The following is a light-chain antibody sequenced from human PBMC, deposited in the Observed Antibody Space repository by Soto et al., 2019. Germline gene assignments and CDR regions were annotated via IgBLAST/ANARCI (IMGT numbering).Light chain of an antibody. CDR1: QXISSW. J-gene: IGKJ1*01. Sequence: DIQMTQSPSTLSASVGDRVTITCRASQXISSWLAWYQQKPGKAPKLLIYKASSLESGVPSRFSGSGSGTEFTLTISSLXPXDFATYYCQQYNSYLWTFGQGTKVEIK. CDR2: KAS. V-gene: IGKV1-5*03. CDR3: QQYNSYLWT.